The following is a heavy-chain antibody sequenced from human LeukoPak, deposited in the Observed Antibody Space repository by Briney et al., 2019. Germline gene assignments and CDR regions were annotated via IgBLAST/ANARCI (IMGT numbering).Heavy chain of an antibody. D-gene: IGHD2-15*01. V-gene: IGHV3-15*01. J-gene: IGHJ4*02. CDR1: GFTFSNAW. Sequence: GGSLRLSCAASGFTFSNAWMSWVRQAPGKGLEWVGRIKSKTDGGATDYAAPVKGRFTISRDDSKNTLYLQMNSLKTEDTAVYYCTTHGAVGYCSGGSCPTLFFVDYWGQGTLVTVSS. CDR2: IKSKTDGGAT. CDR3: TTHGAVGYCSGGSCPTLFFVDY.